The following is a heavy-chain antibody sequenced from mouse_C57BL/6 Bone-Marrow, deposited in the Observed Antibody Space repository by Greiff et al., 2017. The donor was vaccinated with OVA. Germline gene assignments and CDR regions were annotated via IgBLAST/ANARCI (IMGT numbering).Heavy chain of an antibody. V-gene: IGHV14-4*01. D-gene: IGHD2-5*01. CDR1: GFNIKDDY. CDR2: IDPENGDT. Sequence: EVKVEESGAELVRPGASVKLSCTASGFNIKDDYMHWVKQRPEQGLEWIGWIDPENGDTEYASKFQGKATITADTSSNTAYLQLSSLTSEDTAVYYCTYSNYDAMDYWGQGTSVTVSS. J-gene: IGHJ4*01. CDR3: TYSNYDAMDY.